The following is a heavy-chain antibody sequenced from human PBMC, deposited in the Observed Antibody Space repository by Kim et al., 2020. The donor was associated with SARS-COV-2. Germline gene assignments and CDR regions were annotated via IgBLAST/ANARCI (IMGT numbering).Heavy chain of an antibody. CDR3: ARDHHRGAFDI. V-gene: IGHV4-4*07. CDR1: GGSISSYY. Sequence: SETLSLTCTVSGGSISSYYWSWIRQPAGKGLDWIGRIYTSGSTNYNPSLKSRVTMSVDTSKNQFSLKLSSVTAADTAVYYCARDHHRGAFDIWGQGTMVTVSS. CDR2: IYTSGST. J-gene: IGHJ3*02.